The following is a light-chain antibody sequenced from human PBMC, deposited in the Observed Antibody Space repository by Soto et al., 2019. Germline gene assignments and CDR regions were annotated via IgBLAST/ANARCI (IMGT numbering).Light chain of an antibody. Sequence: DIQMTQSPSSVSASVGDRVTITCRASQDILSWLAWYQQKPGEAPRLLIYASSNLQSGVPSRLSGSGSGTDFTLTISSLQPEDFATYYCQQANSFPINFGPGTRLDIK. V-gene: IGKV1-12*01. CDR1: QDILSW. CDR3: QQANSFPIN. CDR2: ASS. J-gene: IGKJ3*01.